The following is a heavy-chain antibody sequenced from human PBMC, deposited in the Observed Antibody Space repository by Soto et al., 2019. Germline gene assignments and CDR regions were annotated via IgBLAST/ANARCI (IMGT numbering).Heavy chain of an antibody. J-gene: IGHJ5*02. Sequence: QVQLQQWGAGLLKPSETLSLTCAVYGGSFSGYYWSWIRQPPGKGLEWIGEINHSGSTNYNPSLKSRVTISVDTSKSQFSLKLSSVTAADTAVYYCARGYCSSTSCSPNWFDPWGQGTLVTVSS. D-gene: IGHD2-2*01. V-gene: IGHV4-34*01. CDR1: GGSFSGYY. CDR3: ARGYCSSTSCSPNWFDP. CDR2: INHSGST.